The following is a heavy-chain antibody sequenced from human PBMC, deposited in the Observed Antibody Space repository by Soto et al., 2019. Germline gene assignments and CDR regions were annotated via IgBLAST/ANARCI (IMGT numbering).Heavy chain of an antibody. Sequence: EVQLVESGGGLVQPGGSLRLSCAASGFNFGIFWMNWVRQAPGKGLEWVANINRDGSEKYFVDSVKGRFTISRDDAKNSLYLQMHSLGPEDTAVYCCARVTSEPGLDYWGQGTLVTVSS. CDR2: INRDGSEK. V-gene: IGHV3-7*02. J-gene: IGHJ4*02. CDR3: ARVTSEPGLDY. CDR1: GFNFGIFW. D-gene: IGHD1-26*01.